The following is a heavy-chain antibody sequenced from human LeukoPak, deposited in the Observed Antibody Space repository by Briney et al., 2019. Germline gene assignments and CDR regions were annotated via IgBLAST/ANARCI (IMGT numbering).Heavy chain of an antibody. V-gene: IGHV7-4-1*02. CDR2: INTNTGNP. D-gene: IGHD3-22*01. CDR1: GYIFTSYV. CDR3: ARGDYETHGYQTR. J-gene: IGHJ4*02. Sequence: ASVKVSCTASGYIFTSYVLHWVRQAPGQGLEWMGWINTNTGNPTYAQGFTGRFVFSLDTSVSTAYLQISSLKADDTAMYYCARGDYETHGYQTRWGQGTLVTVSS.